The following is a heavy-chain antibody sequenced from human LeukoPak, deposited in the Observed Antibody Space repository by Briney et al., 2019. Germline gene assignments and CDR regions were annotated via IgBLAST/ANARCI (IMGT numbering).Heavy chain of an antibody. CDR2: ISSTGSYT. V-gene: IGHV3-11*06. J-gene: IGHJ5*02. Sequence: GGSLRLSCAASGFTFSDSYMSWIRQAPGKGLEWVSFISSTGSYTNYADSVKGRFTISRDNAKNSLFLQMNGLRAEDTAVYYCAREGPRYCADSSCYRDRMGWFDPWGQGTQVTVSS. CDR1: GFTFSDSY. D-gene: IGHD2-2*01. CDR3: AREGPRYCADSSCYRDRMGWFDP.